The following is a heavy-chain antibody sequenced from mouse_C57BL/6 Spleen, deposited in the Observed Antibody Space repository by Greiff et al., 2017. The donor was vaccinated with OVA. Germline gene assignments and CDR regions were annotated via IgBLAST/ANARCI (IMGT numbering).Heavy chain of an antibody. J-gene: IGHJ1*03. CDR2: ISYDGSN. CDR1: GYSITSGYY. CDR3: APLTGTWYFDV. V-gene: IGHV3-6*01. D-gene: IGHD4-1*01. Sequence: EVQRVESGPGLVKPSQSLSLTCSVTGYSITSGYYWNWIRQFPGNKLEWMGYISYDGSNNYNPSLKNRISITRDTSKNQFFLKLNSVTTEDTATYYCAPLTGTWYFDVWGTGTTVTVSS.